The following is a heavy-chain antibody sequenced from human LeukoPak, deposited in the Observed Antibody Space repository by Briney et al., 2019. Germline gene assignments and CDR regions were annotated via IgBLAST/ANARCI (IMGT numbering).Heavy chain of an antibody. CDR3: ARVRGYSYGYDY. D-gene: IGHD5-18*01. Sequence: GGSLRLSCAASGFTFSTYWMHWVRQAPGKGLEWVSRINSDGSSTMYADSVEGRFTISRDNSKNTLYLQMGSLRAEDMAVYYCARVRGYSYGYDYWGQGTLVTVSS. CDR1: GFTFSTYW. CDR2: INSDGSST. V-gene: IGHV3-74*03. J-gene: IGHJ4*02.